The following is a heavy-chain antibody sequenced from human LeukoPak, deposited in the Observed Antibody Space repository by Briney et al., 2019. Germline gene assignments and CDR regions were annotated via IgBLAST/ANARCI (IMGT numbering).Heavy chain of an antibody. D-gene: IGHD2-21*02. CDR1: GGSISSYY. Sequence: SETLSLTCTVSGGSISSYYWSWIRQPAGKGLEWIGRIYTSGSTNYNPSLKSRVTMSVDTSKNQFSLKLSSVTAADTAVYYCATGHYPDAYCGGDCYYSDWGPGTQVTVSS. J-gene: IGHJ4*02. CDR2: IYTSGST. CDR3: ATGHYPDAYCGGDCYYSD. V-gene: IGHV4-4*07.